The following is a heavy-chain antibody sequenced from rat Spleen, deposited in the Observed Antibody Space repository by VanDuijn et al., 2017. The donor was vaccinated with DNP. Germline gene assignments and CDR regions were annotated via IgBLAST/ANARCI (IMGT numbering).Heavy chain of an antibody. CDR3: NRSLVQWDYVMDA. CDR2: IWSGGST. J-gene: IGHJ4*01. D-gene: IGHD1-1*01. Sequence: QVQLKESGPGLVQPSQTLSLTCTVSGFSLRTNSVHWARQSPGKGLEWVGAIWSGGSTDYNSALKSRLSISRDTSKSQGFLKMNRLQTEDTAIYFCNRSLVQWDYVMDAWGQGTSVTVSS. V-gene: IGHV2-1*01. CDR1: GFSLRTNS.